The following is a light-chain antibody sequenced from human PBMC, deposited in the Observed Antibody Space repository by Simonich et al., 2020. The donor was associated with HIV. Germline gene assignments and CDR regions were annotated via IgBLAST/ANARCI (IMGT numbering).Light chain of an antibody. CDR2: VGTGGMVV. CDR1: SVSRDDK. CDR3: GADHDSGSNFVLV. Sequence: QPALTQPPSASASLGSSVTLICTLRSVSRDDKVDWCQHRPGKGPRFGMLVGTGGMVVSKGDGIPYRFSVLDSGLKRYLTMKDIQEEDESDYHYGADHDSGSNFVLVFGGGTRLTVL. J-gene: IGLJ3*02. V-gene: IGLV9-49*01.